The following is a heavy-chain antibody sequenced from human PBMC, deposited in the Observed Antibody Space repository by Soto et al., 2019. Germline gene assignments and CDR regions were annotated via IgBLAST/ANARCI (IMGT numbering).Heavy chain of an antibody. CDR2: ISSRSEAI. D-gene: IGHD3-10*01. CDR3: TRDGRRGYDMDV. J-gene: IGHJ6*02. V-gene: IGHV3-48*02. CDR1: GFTLSDYH. Sequence: EAQLVESGGGLVQPGGSLRLSCAASGFTLSDYHMNWVRQAPGKGLEWVSYISSRSEAIYYAASVKGRFTISRDNAKNSLYLQMNGLRDEDTALYYCTRDGRRGYDMDVWGQGTTVTVSS.